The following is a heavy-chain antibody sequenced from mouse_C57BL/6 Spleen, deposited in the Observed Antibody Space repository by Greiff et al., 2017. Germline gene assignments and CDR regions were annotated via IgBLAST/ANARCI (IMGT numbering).Heavy chain of an antibody. CDR1: GFTFSSYG. V-gene: IGHV5-6*01. Sequence: EVQRVESGGDLVKPGGSLKLSCAASGFTFSSYGMSWVRQTPEKRLEWVATISSGGSYTYYPESVKGRFTISRDNAKNTRYLQMSSLNSEDTAVYDCARPGRSGDGDFDVWGPGTTVTVSS. CDR3: ARPGRSGDGDFDV. D-gene: IGHD2-13*01. J-gene: IGHJ1*01. CDR2: ISSGGSYT.